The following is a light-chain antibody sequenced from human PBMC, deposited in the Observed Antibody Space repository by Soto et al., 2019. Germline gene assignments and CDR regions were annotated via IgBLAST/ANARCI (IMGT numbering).Light chain of an antibody. V-gene: IGLV4-69*01. CDR1: SGHSSYA. CDR3: QTWGTGILV. Sequence: QPVLTQSPSASASLGASVKLTCTLSSGHSSYAIAWHQQQPEKGPRYLMKLNSDGSHSKGDGIPDRFSGSSSGAERSLTISSLQSEDEADYYCQTWGTGILVFGGGTKLTDL. CDR2: LNSDGSH. J-gene: IGLJ3*02.